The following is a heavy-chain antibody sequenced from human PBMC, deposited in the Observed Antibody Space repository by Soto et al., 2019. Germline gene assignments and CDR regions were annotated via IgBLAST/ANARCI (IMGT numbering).Heavy chain of an antibody. CDR1: GFNFNSHT. CDR3: ARDCSGGSCYHGMDV. J-gene: IGHJ6*02. CDR2: ISSSGYI. D-gene: IGHD2-15*01. Sequence: GGSLRLSCAASGFNFNSHTINWVRQAPGKRLEWLSSISSSGYIFSTDSVRGRFTISRDNAKNSVYLQINSLRAEDTAVYFCARDCSGGSCYHGMDVWGQGTTVTVSS. V-gene: IGHV3-21*01.